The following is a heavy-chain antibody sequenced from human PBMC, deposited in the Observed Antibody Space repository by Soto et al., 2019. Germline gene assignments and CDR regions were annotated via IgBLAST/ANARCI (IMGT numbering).Heavy chain of an antibody. Sequence: EVQLVESGGGLVQPGGSLRLSCAASGFTFSSYWMSWVRQAPGKGLGWVATINQDGSSKSYVDSVKGLFTISRDNATNSLYLQMNGLRAEGTAVYYCVRDIRGSSSTNWGQGTLLTVSS. V-gene: IGHV3-7*01. D-gene: IGHD6-13*01. CDR2: INQDGSSK. J-gene: IGHJ4*02. CDR1: GFTFSSYW. CDR3: VRDIRGSSSTN.